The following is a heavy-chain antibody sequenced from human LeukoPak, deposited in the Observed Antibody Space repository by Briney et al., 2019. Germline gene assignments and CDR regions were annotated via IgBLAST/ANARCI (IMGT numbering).Heavy chain of an antibody. CDR3: ARLLPGYDAYDI. CDR1: GFTFSSYN. Sequence: GGSLRLSCAASGFTFSSYNMNWVRQAPGKGLEWVSSISSSSSYIYYADSVKGRFTISRDNAKNSLYLQMSSLRAEDTAIYYCARLLPGYDAYDIWGQGTMVTVSS. V-gene: IGHV3-21*01. J-gene: IGHJ3*02. D-gene: IGHD1-26*01. CDR2: ISSSSSYI.